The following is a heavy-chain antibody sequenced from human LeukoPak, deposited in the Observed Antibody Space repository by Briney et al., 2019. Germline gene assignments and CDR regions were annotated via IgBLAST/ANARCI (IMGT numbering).Heavy chain of an antibody. CDR1: GYSFSSYW. CDR3: ARGRFGDSARRGNRYYMDV. J-gene: IGHJ6*03. CDR2: IYPGDSDT. D-gene: IGHD3-10*01. Sequence: GESLKISCKGSGYSFSSYWIGWVRQMPGKGLEWMGMIYPGDSDTRYSPSLQGQATISADKSINTAYLQWSSLKASDTGMYYCARGRFGDSARRGNRYYMDVWGKGTTVTAS. V-gene: IGHV5-51*01.